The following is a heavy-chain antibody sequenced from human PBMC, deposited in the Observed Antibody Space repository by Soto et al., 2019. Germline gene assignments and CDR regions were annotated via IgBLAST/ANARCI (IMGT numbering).Heavy chain of an antibody. Sequence: ASVKVSCKASGYTFTTYAIHWVRQAPGQRLELMGWINTGNGNTKYSQKFQGRVTITRDTAARTAYMEMTSLTYEDRAVYYCARMNFDSSDYLDYWGQGSLVTVSS. J-gene: IGHJ4*02. CDR1: GYTFTTYA. CDR3: ARMNFDSSDYLDY. V-gene: IGHV1-3*04. CDR2: INTGNGNT. D-gene: IGHD3-22*01.